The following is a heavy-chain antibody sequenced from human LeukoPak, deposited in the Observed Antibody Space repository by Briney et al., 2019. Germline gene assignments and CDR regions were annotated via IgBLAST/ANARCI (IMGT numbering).Heavy chain of an antibody. CDR3: AKDAAVAVAGNYYYGMDV. Sequence: GGSLRLSCAASGFTFDDYAMHWVRQAPGKGLEWVSGISWNSGSIGYADSVKGRFTISGDNAKNSLYLQMNSLRAEDTALYYCAKDAAVAVAGNYYYGMDVWGQGTTVTVSS. CDR1: GFTFDDYA. CDR2: ISWNSGSI. D-gene: IGHD6-19*01. J-gene: IGHJ6*02. V-gene: IGHV3-9*01.